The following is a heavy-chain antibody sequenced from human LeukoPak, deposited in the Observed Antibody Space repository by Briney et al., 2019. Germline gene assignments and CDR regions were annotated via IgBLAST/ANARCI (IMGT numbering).Heavy chain of an antibody. D-gene: IGHD3-3*01. Sequence: GASVKVSCKASVYTFTGYYMHWVRQAPGQGLEWMGWINPNSGGTNYAQKFQGRVTMIRDTSISTAYMELSRLRSDDTAVYYCARSRESDYDFWSGHNYYYDLDVWGEGTTVTVSS. V-gene: IGHV1-2*02. CDR1: VYTFTGYY. CDR3: ARSRESDYDFWSGHNYYYDLDV. J-gene: IGHJ6*03. CDR2: INPNSGGT.